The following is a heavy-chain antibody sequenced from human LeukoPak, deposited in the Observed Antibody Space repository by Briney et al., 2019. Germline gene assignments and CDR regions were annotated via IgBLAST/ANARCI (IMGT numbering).Heavy chain of an antibody. Sequence: ASETLSLTCTVSGGSISSGDYYWSWIRQPPGKGLEWIGYIYYSGSTYYNSSLKSRVTISVDTSKNQFSLKLSSVTAADTAVYYCASQYCGGDCYNAFDIWGQGTMVTVSS. CDR3: ASQYCGGDCYNAFDI. CDR1: GGSISSGDYY. CDR2: IYYSGST. D-gene: IGHD2-21*02. J-gene: IGHJ3*02. V-gene: IGHV4-30-4*01.